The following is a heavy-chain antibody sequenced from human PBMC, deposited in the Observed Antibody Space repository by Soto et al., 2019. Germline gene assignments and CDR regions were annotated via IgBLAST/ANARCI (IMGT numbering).Heavy chain of an antibody. CDR2: IQQDGSEK. Sequence: EVQLVESGGGLVQPGGSLRLSCAVSGFTFTSYSMSWVRQAPGEGLEWVANIQQDGSEKYYVDSVKGRFTISRDNAKNSLYLQMNSLRAEDTAVYYCARDLPGYCTTTVCYSYFDYWGQGTLVTVSS. J-gene: IGHJ4*02. D-gene: IGHD2-2*02. CDR3: ARDLPGYCTTTVCYSYFDY. CDR1: GFTFTSYS. V-gene: IGHV3-7*03.